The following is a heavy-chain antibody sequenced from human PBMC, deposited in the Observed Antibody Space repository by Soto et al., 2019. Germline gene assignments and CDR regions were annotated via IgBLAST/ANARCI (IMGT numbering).Heavy chain of an antibody. CDR1: GFIFSTDG. J-gene: IGHJ4*02. Sequence: QVQLVESGGGVVQPGRSLRLSCVGSGFIFSTDGMIWVRQAPGRGLERVATISSDGSNEHYADSVKGRFTVSRDNSRNTVYLQMNSLAPEDTALYYCARGSTPYFVYWGQGTLVTVSS. V-gene: IGHV3-30-3*01. CDR2: ISSDGSNE. CDR3: ARGSTPYFVY.